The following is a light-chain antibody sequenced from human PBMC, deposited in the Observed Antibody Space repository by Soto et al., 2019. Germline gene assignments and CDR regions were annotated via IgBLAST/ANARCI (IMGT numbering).Light chain of an antibody. CDR3: QQSYRTPPDT. Sequence: DIQMTQSPSSLSASVGDRVTITCRASQYISTYLNWYQQKPGKAPKLLIYLASTLHSGVPSRFSGTGSGTDFTLTISSLQPEDFATYYCQQSYRTPPDTFGQGTKLEIK. J-gene: IGKJ2*01. CDR2: LAS. V-gene: IGKV1-39*01. CDR1: QYISTY.